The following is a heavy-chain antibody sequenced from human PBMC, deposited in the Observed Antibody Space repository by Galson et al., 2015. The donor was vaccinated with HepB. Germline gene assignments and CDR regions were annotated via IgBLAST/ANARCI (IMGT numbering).Heavy chain of an antibody. Sequence: SLRLSCAASTFIFSTYSMNWVRQAPGKGLEWVSYISSSSATIYYADSVKGRFTISRDNAKNSRYLQMNSLRAEDTAVYYCVFPRGYDLKPLGYWGQGTLVTVPS. V-gene: IGHV3-48*04. CDR1: TFIFSTYS. CDR2: ISSSSATI. D-gene: IGHD5-12*01. J-gene: IGHJ4*02. CDR3: VFPRGYDLKPLGY.